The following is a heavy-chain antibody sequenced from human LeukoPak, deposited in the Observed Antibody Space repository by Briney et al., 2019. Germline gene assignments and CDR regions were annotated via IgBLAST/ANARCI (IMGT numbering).Heavy chain of an antibody. D-gene: IGHD2-2*01. CDR3: TSFFETN. Sequence: GGSLRLSCAASGFTFSSYAMSWVRQAPGKGLEWVSAISGSGDSTYYGDSMKGRFTISRDSAKNTVYLHMNSLRVEDTAVYYCTSFFETNWGQGTLVTVSS. V-gene: IGHV3-23*01. CDR1: GFTFSSYA. CDR2: ISGSGDST. J-gene: IGHJ4*02.